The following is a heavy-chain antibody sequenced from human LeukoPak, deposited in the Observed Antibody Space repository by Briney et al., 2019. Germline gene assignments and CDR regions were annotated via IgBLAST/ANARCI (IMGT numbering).Heavy chain of an antibody. CDR1: GFTFSSYA. Sequence: GRSLRLSCAASGFTFSSYAMHWVRQAPGKGLEWVAVISYDGSNKYYADSVKGRFTISRDNSKNTLYLQMNSLRAEDTAVYYCARSSGSYILDYWGQGTLVTVPS. D-gene: IGHD3-10*01. CDR2: ISYDGSNK. V-gene: IGHV3-30*04. J-gene: IGHJ4*02. CDR3: ARSSGSYILDY.